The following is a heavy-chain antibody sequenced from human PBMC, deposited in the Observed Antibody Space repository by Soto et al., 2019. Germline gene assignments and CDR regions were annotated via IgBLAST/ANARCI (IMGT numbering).Heavy chain of an antibody. CDR2: ISGSGDST. V-gene: IGHV3-23*01. D-gene: IGHD6-19*01. CDR3: VRRGSGRYYDY. CDR1: GFTFSSYA. J-gene: IGHJ4*02. Sequence: EVPLLESGGGLVQPGGSLRLSCAASGFTFSSYAMRWVRQAPVKGLEWVSAISGSGDSTYYADSVKGRFTISRDNSKTTLYLQMNSLRADDTAVYYCVRRGSGRYYDYWGQGPLVTVSS.